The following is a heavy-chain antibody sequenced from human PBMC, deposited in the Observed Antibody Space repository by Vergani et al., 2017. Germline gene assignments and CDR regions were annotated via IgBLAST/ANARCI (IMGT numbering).Heavy chain of an antibody. V-gene: IGHV4-34*01. CDR2: IDHTGRP. D-gene: IGHD4-11*01. CDR3: ARVNTETNGHLYYYYYMDV. Sequence: QVQLQQWGGGLLKPSETLSLTCVVNGGSFTSYHWTWIRQSPGEGLEWVGDIDHTGRPDYNPSLKSRLTMSVDKSRHQFSLTLTSVTATDTAIYFCARVNTETNGHLYYYYYMDVWGQGTAVTVS. CDR1: GGSFTSYH. J-gene: IGHJ6*03.